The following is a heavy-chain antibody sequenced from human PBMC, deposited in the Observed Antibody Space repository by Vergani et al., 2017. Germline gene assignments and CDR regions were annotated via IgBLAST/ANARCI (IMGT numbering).Heavy chain of an antibody. D-gene: IGHD6-19*01. J-gene: IGHJ6*02. V-gene: IGHV1-69*13. CDR1: GGTFSSYA. CDR3: ARVEAGIAVAVTSGRGYYYGMDV. CDR2: IIPIFGTA. Sequence: QVQLVQSGAEVKKPGSSVKVSCKASGGTFSSYAISWVRQAPGQGLEWMGGIIPIFGTANYAQKFQGRVTITADESTSTAYMELSSLRSEDTAVYYCARVEAGIAVAVTSGRGYYYGMDVWGQGTTVTVSS.